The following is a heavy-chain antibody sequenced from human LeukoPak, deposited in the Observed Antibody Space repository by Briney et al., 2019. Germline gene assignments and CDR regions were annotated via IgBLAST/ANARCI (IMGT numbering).Heavy chain of an antibody. CDR2: ISGSGGST. V-gene: IGHV3-23*01. Sequence: GGSLRLSCAASGFTFSSYSMNWVRQAPGKGLEWVSAISGSGGSTYYADSVKGRFTISRDNSKNTLYLQMNSLRAEDTAVYYCAKGMVRGVGAAFDIWGQGTMVTVSS. CDR1: GFTFSSYS. D-gene: IGHD3-10*01. CDR3: AKGMVRGVGAAFDI. J-gene: IGHJ3*02.